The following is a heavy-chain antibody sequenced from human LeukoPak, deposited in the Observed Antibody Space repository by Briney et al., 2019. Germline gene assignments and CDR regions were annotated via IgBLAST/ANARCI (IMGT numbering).Heavy chain of an antibody. CDR2: ISSSSSTI. D-gene: IGHD3-22*01. V-gene: IGHV3-11*04. Sequence: GGSLRLSCAASGFTVSDNYMSWVRQAPGKGLEWVSYISSSSSTIYYADSVKGRFTVSRDNAKNSLYLQMNSLRAEDTAIYYCARGLHSRLYDSSVYYPYWGQGTLVTVSS. J-gene: IGHJ4*02. CDR1: GFTVSDNY. CDR3: ARGLHSRLYDSSVYYPY.